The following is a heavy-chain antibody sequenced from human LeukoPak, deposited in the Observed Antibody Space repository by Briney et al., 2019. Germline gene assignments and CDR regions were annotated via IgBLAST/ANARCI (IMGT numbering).Heavy chain of an antibody. CDR2: INHSGST. Sequence: SETLSLTCAVYGGSFSGYYWSWIRQPPGKGLEWIGEINHSGSTNYNPSLKSRVTISVDTSKNQFSLKLSSVTAADTAVYYCARLRYYYGSGSYSKWFDPWGQGTLVTVSS. CDR1: GGSFSGYY. J-gene: IGHJ5*02. D-gene: IGHD3-10*01. V-gene: IGHV4-34*01. CDR3: ARLRYYYGSGSYSKWFDP.